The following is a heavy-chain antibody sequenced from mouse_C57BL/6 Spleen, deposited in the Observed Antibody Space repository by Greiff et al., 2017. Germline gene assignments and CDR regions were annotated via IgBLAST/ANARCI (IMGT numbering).Heavy chain of an antibody. CDR2: ISYDGSN. Sequence: VQLQQSGPGLVKPSQSLSLTCSVTGYSITSGYYWNWIRQFPGNKLEWMGYISYDGSNNYNPSLKNRISITRDTSKNQFFLKLNSVTTEDTATYCCARGGDVGYFDVWGTGTTVTVSS. CDR1: GYSITSGYY. D-gene: IGHD3-3*01. V-gene: IGHV3-6*01. CDR3: ARGGDVGYFDV. J-gene: IGHJ1*03.